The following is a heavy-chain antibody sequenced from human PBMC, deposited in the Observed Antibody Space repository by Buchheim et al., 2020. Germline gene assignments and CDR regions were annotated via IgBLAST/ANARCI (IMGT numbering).Heavy chain of an antibody. CDR2: ISGSGGDR. Sequence: ELQLLESGGGLAQPGGSLRLSCAASGFTFSSYAMSWVRQAPGKGLEWVSVISGSGGDRYYADSVKGRFTISRDNSKNTLYLQMNRLRAEDTAVYYCAKDGTLAAAATTYFNYWGQGTL. CDR1: GFTFSSYA. CDR3: AKDGTLAAAATTYFNY. J-gene: IGHJ4*02. V-gene: IGHV3-23*01. D-gene: IGHD6-13*01.